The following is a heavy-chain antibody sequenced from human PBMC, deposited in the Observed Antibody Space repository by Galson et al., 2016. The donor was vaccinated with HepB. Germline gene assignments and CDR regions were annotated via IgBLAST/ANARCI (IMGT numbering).Heavy chain of an antibody. V-gene: IGHV5-51*01. Sequence: QSGAEVKKPGESLKISCTGSGSSFTKHWIGWVRQMPGRGLEWMAIIYPSGSDTRYSPSFQGHVTISADRSSGTVYLQWSNLKASDSAIYHCASTQNGNYHWVYWGQGTLVTVSS. J-gene: IGHJ4*02. D-gene: IGHD1-7*01. CDR2: IYPSGSDT. CDR1: GSSFTKHW. CDR3: ASTQNGNYHWVY.